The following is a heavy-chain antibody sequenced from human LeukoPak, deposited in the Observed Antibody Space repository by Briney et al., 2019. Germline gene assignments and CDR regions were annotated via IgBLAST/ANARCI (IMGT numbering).Heavy chain of an antibody. D-gene: IGHD2-15*01. CDR2: INPNSGCT. V-gene: IGHV1-2*02. Sequence: ASVKVSCKASGYTFTGYYMHWVREAPGQGLEWMGWINPNSGCTNYAQKFQGRVTMTRDTSISTAYMELSRLRSDDTAVYYCGRGVVVAATLLFDYWGQGTLLTVSS. J-gene: IGHJ4*02. CDR3: GRGVVVAATLLFDY. CDR1: GYTFTGYY.